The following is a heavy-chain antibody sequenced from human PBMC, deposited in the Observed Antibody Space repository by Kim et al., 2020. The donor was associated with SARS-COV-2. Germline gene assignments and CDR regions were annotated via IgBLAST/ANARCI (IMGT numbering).Heavy chain of an antibody. J-gene: IGHJ5*02. V-gene: IGHV4-4*09. Sequence: NNSPPLKRRVTISMDTSKNQFSLKLSSVTAADTAVYYCARSATVSSWFDPWGQGTLVTVSS. CDR3: ARSATVSSWFDP. D-gene: IGHD2-15*01.